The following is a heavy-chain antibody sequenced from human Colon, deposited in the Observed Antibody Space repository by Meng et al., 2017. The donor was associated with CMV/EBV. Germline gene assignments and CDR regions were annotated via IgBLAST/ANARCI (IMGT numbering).Heavy chain of an antibody. CDR2: IHHSGST. J-gene: IGHJ4*02. V-gene: IGHV4-34*01. CDR1: GGSLSGYY. D-gene: IGHD5-24*01. Sequence: QVQLQQGGGGLLMHSEPLLLPCIVYGGSLSGYYWTWIRQPPGKGLEWIGEIHHSGSTFYHPSLNNRVSISVDTSKNQFSLNLRSVTAADTAVYYCSRGADPYKSGIYWGQGALVTVSS. CDR3: SRGADPYKSGIY.